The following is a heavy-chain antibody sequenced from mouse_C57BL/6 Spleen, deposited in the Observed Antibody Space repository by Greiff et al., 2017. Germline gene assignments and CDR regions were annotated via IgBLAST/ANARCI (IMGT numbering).Heavy chain of an antibody. CDR2: INPSNGGT. J-gene: IGHJ4*01. Sequence: QVQLQQPGTELVKPGASVKLSCKASGYTFTSYWMHWVKQRPGQGLEWIGNINPSNGGTNYNEKFKSKATLTVDKSSSTAYMQLSSLTSEDSAVYYGARSDYYGSSYGYYAMDYWGQGTSVTVSS. D-gene: IGHD1-1*01. CDR1: GYTFTSYW. CDR3: ARSDYYGSSYGYYAMDY. V-gene: IGHV1-53*01.